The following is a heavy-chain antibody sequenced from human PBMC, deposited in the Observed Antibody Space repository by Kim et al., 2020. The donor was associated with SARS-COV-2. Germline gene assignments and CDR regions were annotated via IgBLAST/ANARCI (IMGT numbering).Heavy chain of an antibody. J-gene: IGHJ5*02. V-gene: IGHV3-49*03. CDR2: IRSKAYGGTT. Sequence: GGSLRLSCTASGFTFGDYAMSWFRQAPGKGLEWVGFIRSKAYGGTTEYAASVKGRFTISRDDSKSIAYLQMNSLKTEDTAVYYCTRGGIAARFCWFDPWGQRTLVTVSS. CDR1: GFTFGDYA. D-gene: IGHD6-6*01. CDR3: TRGGIAARFCWFDP.